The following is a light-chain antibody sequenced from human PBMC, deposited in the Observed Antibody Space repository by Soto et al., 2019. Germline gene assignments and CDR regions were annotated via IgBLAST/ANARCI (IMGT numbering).Light chain of an antibody. CDR1: QSVSSN. V-gene: IGKV3-15*01. CDR3: QQYNNWPGFT. CDR2: GAS. J-gene: IGKJ3*01. Sequence: EIVMTQSPATLSVSPGERATLSCRASQSVSSNLAWYQQKPGQAPRLLIYGASTRATGIPARFSGSGSGTEFTLTISSLKSEDFAVYYCQQYNNWPGFTFGPGTKVDIK.